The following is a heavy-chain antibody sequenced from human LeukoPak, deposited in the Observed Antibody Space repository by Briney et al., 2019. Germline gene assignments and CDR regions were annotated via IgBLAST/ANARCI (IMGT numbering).Heavy chain of an antibody. Sequence: PSETLSLTCAVYGGSFSGYYWSWIRQPPGKGLEWIGEINHSGSTNYNPSLKSRVTISVDTSKNQFSLKLSSVTAADTAVYYCARTAYCTNGVCYRAINWFDPWGQGTLVTVSS. CDR3: ARTAYCTNGVCYRAINWFDP. V-gene: IGHV4-34*01. CDR1: GGSFSGYY. CDR2: INHSGST. J-gene: IGHJ5*02. D-gene: IGHD2-8*01.